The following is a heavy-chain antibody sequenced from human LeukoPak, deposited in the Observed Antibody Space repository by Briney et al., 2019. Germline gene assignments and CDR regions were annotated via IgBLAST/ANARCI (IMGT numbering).Heavy chain of an antibody. CDR3: CSGSYRSHFDY. Sequence: GGSLRLSCAASGFTFSSYAMSWVRQAPGKGLEWVSAISGSGGSTYYADSVKGRFTISRDNSKNTLYLQMNSLRAEDTAVYCCCSGSYRSHFDYWGQGTLVTVSS. CDR1: GFTFSSYA. J-gene: IGHJ4*02. CDR2: ISGSGGST. D-gene: IGHD1-26*01. V-gene: IGHV3-23*01.